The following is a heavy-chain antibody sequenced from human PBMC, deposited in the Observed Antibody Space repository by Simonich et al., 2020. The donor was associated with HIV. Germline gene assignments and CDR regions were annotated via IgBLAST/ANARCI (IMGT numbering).Heavy chain of an antibody. CDR1: GGSFSGNY. D-gene: IGHD3-3*01. Sequence: QVQLPQWGAGLLKPSETLSLTCAVYGGSFSGNYWSWIRQPPGKGLEWIGEINHSGITNYKSSRNNRASISVDKSKNQFSLKRSSVTAADTAIYYCARRDRELILYFDYWGQGNLVTVSS. J-gene: IGHJ4*02. CDR2: INHSGIT. V-gene: IGHV4-34*01. CDR3: ARRDRELILYFDY.